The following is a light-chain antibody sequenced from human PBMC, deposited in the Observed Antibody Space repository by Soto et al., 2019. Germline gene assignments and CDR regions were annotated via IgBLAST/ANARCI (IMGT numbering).Light chain of an antibody. J-gene: IGKJ1*01. CDR3: QQYYNWPLT. CDR2: GAS. CDR1: QSVSSSY. Sequence: EIVLAQSPGTLSLSPGERATLSCRASQSVSSSYLAWYQQKPGQAPRLLIYGASSRATGIPDRFSGSGSGTDFTLTISSLQSEDFALFYCQQYYNWPLTFGQGTKGDIK. V-gene: IGKV3-20*01.